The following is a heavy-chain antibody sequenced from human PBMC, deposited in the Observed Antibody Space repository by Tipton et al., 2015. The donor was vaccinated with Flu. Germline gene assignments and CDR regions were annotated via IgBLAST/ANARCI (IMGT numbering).Heavy chain of an antibody. D-gene: IGHD6-13*01. CDR1: GGSISSYY. V-gene: IGHV4-4*07. CDR3: ARSARIAAGYWYFDL. J-gene: IGHJ2*01. Sequence: TLSLTCTVSGGSISSYYWSWIRQPAGKGLEWIGRIYISGSTNYNPSLKSRVTMSVDTSKNQFSLKLSSVTAADTAVYYCARSARIAAGYWYFDLWGRGTLVTVSS. CDR2: IYISGST.